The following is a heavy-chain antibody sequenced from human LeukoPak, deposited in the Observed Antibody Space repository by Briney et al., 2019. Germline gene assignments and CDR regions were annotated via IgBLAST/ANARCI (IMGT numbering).Heavy chain of an antibody. CDR2: IYYSGST. Sequence: PSETLSLTCTVSGGSISSGDYYWSWIRQPPGKGLEWIGYIYYSGSTYYNPSLKSRVTISVDTSKNQFSLKLSSVTAADTAVYYCAKAPHYYDSSVGAFDIWGQGTMVTVSS. J-gene: IGHJ3*02. CDR3: AKAPHYYDSSVGAFDI. D-gene: IGHD3-22*01. V-gene: IGHV4-30-4*08. CDR1: GGSISSGDYY.